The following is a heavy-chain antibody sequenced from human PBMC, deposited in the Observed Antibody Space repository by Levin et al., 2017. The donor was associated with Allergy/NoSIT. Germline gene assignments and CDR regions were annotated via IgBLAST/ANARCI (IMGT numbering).Heavy chain of an antibody. Sequence: SQTLSLTCTVSGGSISSSISYWGWIRQAPGKGLEWIGSIYNSGSTYYNPSLKSRVTTSVDTSKNHFSLTLSSVTAADTAVYYCARQCYDILTGYYNFDYWGQGTLVTVSS. CDR3: ARQCYDILTGYYNFDY. D-gene: IGHD3-9*01. V-gene: IGHV4-39*01. J-gene: IGHJ4*02. CDR1: GGSISSSISY. CDR2: IYNSGST.